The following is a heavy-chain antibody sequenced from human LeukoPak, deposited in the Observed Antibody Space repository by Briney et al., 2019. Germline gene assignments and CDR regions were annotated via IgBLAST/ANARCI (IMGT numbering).Heavy chain of an antibody. Sequence: GGSLRLSCAASGFTFDDYVMQWVRQAPGKGLEWVSLISWDGGSTYYADSVKGRFTISRDNRRNSLYLQMNSLRAEDTALYYCAKGNSIAVAGFVDYWGQGTLVTVSS. CDR1: GFTFDDYV. CDR2: ISWDGGST. J-gene: IGHJ4*02. D-gene: IGHD6-19*01. V-gene: IGHV3-43D*03. CDR3: AKGNSIAVAGFVDY.